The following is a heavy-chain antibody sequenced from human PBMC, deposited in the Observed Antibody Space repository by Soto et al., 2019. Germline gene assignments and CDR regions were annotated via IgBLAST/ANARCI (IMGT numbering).Heavy chain of an antibody. V-gene: IGHV3-15*01. J-gene: IGHJ4*02. CDR2: IKNKADGGTA. D-gene: IGHD4-17*01. CDR1: GINFNNAW. CDR3: TTDPGDYEDF. Sequence: PGGSLRLSCAASGINFNNAWMSWVRQAPGKGLEWVGRIKNKADGGTADYAAPVRGRFTISRDDSKNTLFLQMNSLETEDTAVYYCTTDPGDYEDFWGQGTRLTVAS.